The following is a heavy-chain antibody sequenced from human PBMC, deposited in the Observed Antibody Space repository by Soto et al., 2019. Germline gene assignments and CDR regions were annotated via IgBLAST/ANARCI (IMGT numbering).Heavy chain of an antibody. CDR1: GGSISSGDYY. J-gene: IGHJ6*02. D-gene: IGHD4-4*01. CDR3: ARGSYDYSNVYYYYYGMDV. CDR2: IYYSGST. Sequence: KSSETLSLTCTVSGGSISSGDYYWSWIRQPPGKGLEWIGYIYYSGSTYYNPSLKSRVTISVDTSKNQFSLKLSSVTAADTAVYYCARGSYDYSNVYYYYYGMDVWGQGTTVTVSS. V-gene: IGHV4-30-4*01.